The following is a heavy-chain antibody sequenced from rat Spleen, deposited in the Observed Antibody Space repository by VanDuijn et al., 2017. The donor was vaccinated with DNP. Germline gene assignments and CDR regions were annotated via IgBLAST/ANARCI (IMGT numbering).Heavy chain of an antibody. D-gene: IGHD1-4*01. CDR1: GSSITSNY. V-gene: IGHV3-1*01. CDR2: ISYSGRT. CDR3: ARWPGYNPPYAMDA. Sequence: EVQLQESGPGLVKPSQSLSLTCSVTGSSITSNYWGWIRQFPGNKMEYVGHISYSGRTNYNPSLKRRISITRDTSKNQFFLQVNSVTAEDTATYYCARWPGYNPPYAMDAWGQGTSVTVSS. J-gene: IGHJ4*01.